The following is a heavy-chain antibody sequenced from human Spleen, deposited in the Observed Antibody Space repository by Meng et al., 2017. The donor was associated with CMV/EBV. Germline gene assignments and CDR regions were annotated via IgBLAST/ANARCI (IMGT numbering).Heavy chain of an antibody. Sequence: SETLSLTCAVYVGSFSGYYWNWIRQPPGKGLEWIGSIRYSGSTYYNPSLKSRVTISVDTSKNQFSLRLTSVTAADTAVYYCARDRDPSALSRYYYYALDVWGQGTTVTVSS. J-gene: IGHJ6*02. V-gene: IGHV4-34*01. CDR2: IRYSGST. CDR3: ARDRDPSALSRYYYYALDV. CDR1: VGSFSGYY. D-gene: IGHD6-6*01.